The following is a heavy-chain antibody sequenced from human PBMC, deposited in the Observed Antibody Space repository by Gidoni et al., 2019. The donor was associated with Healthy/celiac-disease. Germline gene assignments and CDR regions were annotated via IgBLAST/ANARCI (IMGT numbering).Heavy chain of an antibody. Sequence: QVQLVESGGGVVQPGRSLRLSCAASGFTFRSYGMHWVRQAPGKGLEWVAVIWYDGSNKYYADAVKGRFTISRDNSKNTLYLQMNSLRAEDTAVYYCARDGADIVGPPNAFDIWGQGTMVTVSS. CDR1: GFTFRSYG. CDR3: ARDGADIVGPPNAFDI. D-gene: IGHD5-12*01. J-gene: IGHJ3*02. V-gene: IGHV3-33*01. CDR2: IWYDGSNK.